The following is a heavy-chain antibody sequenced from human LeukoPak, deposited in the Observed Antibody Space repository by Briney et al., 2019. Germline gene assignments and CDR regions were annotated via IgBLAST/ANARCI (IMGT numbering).Heavy chain of an antibody. Sequence: ASVKVSCKASGYTFTSYDINWVRPATGQGLEWMGWMNPNSGNTGYAQKLQGRVTMTRNTSISTAYMELSSLRSKDTAVYYCASMGRGVTSYAFDSWGQGTMVTVSS. CDR3: ASMGRGVTSYAFDS. J-gene: IGHJ3*02. D-gene: IGHD3-10*01. CDR1: GYTFTSYD. V-gene: IGHV1-8*01. CDR2: MNPNSGNT.